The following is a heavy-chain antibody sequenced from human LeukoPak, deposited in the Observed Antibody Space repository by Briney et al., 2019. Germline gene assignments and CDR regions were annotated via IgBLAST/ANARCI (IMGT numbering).Heavy chain of an antibody. J-gene: IGHJ6*03. D-gene: IGHD5-18*01. V-gene: IGHV3-21*01. CDR3: VRADSAMVYDYYMDV. CDR2: ITSGSSYI. CDR1: GFTFSSYN. Sequence: GGSLRLSCAASGFTFSSYNMNWVRQAPGQGLEWVSSITSGSSYIYYADSVKGRFTISRDNAKSSLYLQMNSLRAEDTAVYYCVRADSAMVYDYYMDVWGKGTTVTISS.